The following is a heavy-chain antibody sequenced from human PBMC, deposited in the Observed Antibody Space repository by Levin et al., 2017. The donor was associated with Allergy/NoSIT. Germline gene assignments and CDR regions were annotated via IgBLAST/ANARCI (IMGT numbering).Heavy chain of an antibody. J-gene: IGHJ5*02. D-gene: IGHD3-3*01. CDR1: GYTFTSYD. V-gene: IGHV1-8*01. Sequence: ASVKVSCKASGYTFTSYDINWVRQATGQGLEWMGWMNPNSGNTGYAQKFQGRVTMTRNTSISTAYMELSSLRSEDTAVYYCARAGAGITIFGVVIGTNWFDPWGQGTLVTVSS. CDR2: MNPNSGNT. CDR3: ARAGAGITIFGVVIGTNWFDP.